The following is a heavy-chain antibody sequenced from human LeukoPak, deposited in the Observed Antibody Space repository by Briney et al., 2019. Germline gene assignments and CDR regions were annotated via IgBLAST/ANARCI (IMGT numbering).Heavy chain of an antibody. D-gene: IGHD5-12*01. V-gene: IGHV1-18*04. CDR1: GYTFTSYG. CDR2: ISAYNGNT. Sequence: ASVKVSCKASGYTFTSYGISWVRQAPGQGLGWMGWISAYNGNTNYAQKLQGRVTMTTDTSTSTAYMELRSLRSDDPSVYYCAREVATLNWFDPWGQGTLVTVSS. CDR3: AREVATLNWFDP. J-gene: IGHJ5*02.